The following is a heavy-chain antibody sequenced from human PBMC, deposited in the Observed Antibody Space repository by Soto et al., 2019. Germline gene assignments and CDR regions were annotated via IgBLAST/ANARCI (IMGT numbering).Heavy chain of an antibody. CDR1: GGSFTSYY. D-gene: IGHD3-16*01. CDR3: ARQGFGPLHGLVDA. CDR2: VHHSWGS. V-gene: IGHV4-59*08. J-gene: IGHJ6*02. Sequence: QVQLQESGPGLVKPSETLSLSCTVSGGSFTSYYWGWIRQPPGKEMEWIGYVHHSWGSAYNPSLQSRVAISLDTSKSQFSLRLTSVTATDAALYYCARQGFGPLHGLVDAWGQGTTVIVSS.